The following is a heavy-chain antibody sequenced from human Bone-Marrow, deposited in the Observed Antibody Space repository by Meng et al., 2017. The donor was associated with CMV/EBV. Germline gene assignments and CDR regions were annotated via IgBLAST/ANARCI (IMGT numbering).Heavy chain of an antibody. V-gene: IGHV3-7*01. Sequence: GESLKISCVASGFTFSDHWMGWVRQAPGKGLEWVADIWKDGNTIWYFDSVKGRFTIPRDNAKNSLFLQMNSLRVEDTAVYYCVRDMGWYRFDSWGQGTLVTVSS. J-gene: IGHJ4*02. CDR2: IWKDGNTI. CDR1: GFTFSDHW. CDR3: VRDMGWYRFDS. D-gene: IGHD6-19*01.